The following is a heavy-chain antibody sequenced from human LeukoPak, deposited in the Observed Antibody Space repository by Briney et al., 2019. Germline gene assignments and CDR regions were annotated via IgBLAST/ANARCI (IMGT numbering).Heavy chain of an antibody. J-gene: IGHJ4*02. CDR2: ISSSSGTI. V-gene: IGHV3-48*02. CDR3: AREPYYFTIGDY. Sequence: GGSLTLSCAASGFTFSSYSMNWVRQAPGKGLEWISYISSSSGTIYYADSVKGRFTISRDNAKNSLYLQMNSLRDEDTAVYYCAREPYYFTIGDYWGQGTLVTVSS. CDR1: GFTFSSYS. D-gene: IGHD1-26*01.